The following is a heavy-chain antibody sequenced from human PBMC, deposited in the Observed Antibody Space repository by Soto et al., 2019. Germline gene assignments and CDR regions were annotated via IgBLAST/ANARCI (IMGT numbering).Heavy chain of an antibody. Sequence: QPGGSLRLSCAASGLTFSSYAMNWVRQAPGKGLEWVSAISSSGGSTYYADSVKGRFTISRDNSKNMLYLQMNSLRAEDTAIYYCAKQGSPDFYYFNYCGQGTLVTVSS. J-gene: IGHJ4*02. CDR2: ISSSGGST. CDR1: GLTFSSYA. V-gene: IGHV3-23*01. CDR3: AKQGSPDFYYFNY. D-gene: IGHD6-13*01.